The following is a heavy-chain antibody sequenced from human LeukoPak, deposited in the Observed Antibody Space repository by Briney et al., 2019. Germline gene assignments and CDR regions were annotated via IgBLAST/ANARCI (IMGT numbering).Heavy chain of an antibody. CDR3: ARDLGWSYSKSYPEDDAFDI. CDR2: IIPILGIA. V-gene: IGHV1-69*04. Sequence: SVKVSCKASGGTFSSYAISWVRQAPGRGLEWMGRIIPILGIANYAQKFQGRVTITADKPTSTAYMELSSLRSEDTAVYYCARDLGWSYSKSYPEDDAFDIWGQGTVVTVSS. J-gene: IGHJ3*02. D-gene: IGHD3-16*02. CDR1: GGTFSSYA.